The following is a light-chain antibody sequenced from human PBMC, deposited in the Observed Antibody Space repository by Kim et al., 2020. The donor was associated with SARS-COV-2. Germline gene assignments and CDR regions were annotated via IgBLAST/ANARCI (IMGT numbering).Light chain of an antibody. CDR3: QLYGTSLSYT. Sequence: SPGERATLSCRASQRVSSAFLVWYQQKPGQAPRLLIYGSSSRATGIPDRFIGSGSGTDFTLPISRLEPEDFAVYYCQLYGTSLSYTFGQGTKLEL. V-gene: IGKV3-20*01. J-gene: IGKJ2*01. CDR1: QRVSSAF. CDR2: GSS.